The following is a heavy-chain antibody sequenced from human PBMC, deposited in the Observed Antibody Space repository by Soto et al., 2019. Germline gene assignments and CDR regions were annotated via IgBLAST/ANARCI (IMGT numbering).Heavy chain of an antibody. J-gene: IGHJ5*02. CDR3: ARLQEGPGTWLILDL. V-gene: IGHV3-33*07. CDR1: GFSFSSYG. D-gene: IGHD5-12*01. CDR2: IWYDGSNK. Sequence: PGGSLRLSCAASGFSFSSYGMYWVRQAPGKGLEWVALIWYDGSNKYYEDSVKGRFTISRDNFKTTVYLQMNSLRAEDTAVYYCARLQEGPGTWLILDLWGQGTLVTVSS.